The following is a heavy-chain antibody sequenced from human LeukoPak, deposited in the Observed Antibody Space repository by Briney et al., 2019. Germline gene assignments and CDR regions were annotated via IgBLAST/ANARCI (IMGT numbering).Heavy chain of an antibody. CDR3: AKAAPYYFDY. CDR1: GFTFDDYA. CDR2: ISWNSGSI. V-gene: IGHV3-9*01. Sequence: GGSLRLSCAASGFTFDDYAMHWVRQAPGKGLEWVSGISWNSGSIGYADSVKGRFTISRDNAKNSLYLQMNSLRAEDTALYYCAKAAPYYFDYWGQGTLVTVSS. J-gene: IGHJ4*02. D-gene: IGHD6-13*01.